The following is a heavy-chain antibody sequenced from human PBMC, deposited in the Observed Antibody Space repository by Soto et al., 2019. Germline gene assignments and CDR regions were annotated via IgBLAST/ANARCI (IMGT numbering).Heavy chain of an antibody. CDR2: IYYSGST. D-gene: IGHD6-6*01. Sequence: SETLSLTCTVSGGSISSSSYYWGWIRQPPGKGLEWIGSIYYSGSTYYNPSLKSRVTISVDTSKNQFSLKLSSVTAADTAVYYCARLVSSSSTRIDYWGQETLVTVSS. J-gene: IGHJ4*02. V-gene: IGHV4-39*01. CDR3: ARLVSSSSTRIDY. CDR1: GGSISSSSYY.